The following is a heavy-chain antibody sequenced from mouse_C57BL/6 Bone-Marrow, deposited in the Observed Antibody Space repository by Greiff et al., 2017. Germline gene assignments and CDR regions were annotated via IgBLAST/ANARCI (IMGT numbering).Heavy chain of an antibody. J-gene: IGHJ3*01. V-gene: IGHV5-12*01. D-gene: IGHD1-1*01. CDR3: ARQGGYYGSSYSFAY. CDR2: ISNGGGST. CDR1: GFTFSDYY. Sequence: EVQRVESGGGLVQPGGSLKLSCAASGFTFSDYYMYWVRQTPEKRLEWVAYISNGGGSTYYPDTVKGRFTISRDNAKNTLYLQMSRLKSEDTAMYYCARQGGYYGSSYSFAYWGQGTLVTVSA.